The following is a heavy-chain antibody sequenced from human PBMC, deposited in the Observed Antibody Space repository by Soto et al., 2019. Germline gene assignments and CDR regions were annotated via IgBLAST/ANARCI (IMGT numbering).Heavy chain of an antibody. D-gene: IGHD3-10*01. J-gene: IGHJ4*02. V-gene: IGHV3-30-3*01. Sequence: QVQLVESGGGVVQPGRSLRLSCAASGFTFSSYAMHWVRQAPGKGLEWVAVISYDGSNKYYADAVKGRFTISRDNSKNTLYLQMNSLRAEDTAVYYCARDKILGGRGFDYWGQGTLVTVSS. CDR3: ARDKILGGRGFDY. CDR1: GFTFSSYA. CDR2: ISYDGSNK.